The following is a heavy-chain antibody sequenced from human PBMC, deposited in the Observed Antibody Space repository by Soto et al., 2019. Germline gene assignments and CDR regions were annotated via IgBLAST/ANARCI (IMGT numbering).Heavy chain of an antibody. V-gene: IGHV1-3*05. D-gene: IGHD6-19*01. CDR2: IYAGNGNT. CDR1: GYTFTSYA. Sequence: VHLVQSGAEEKKPGASVKVSCKASGYTFTSYAMHWVRQAPGQRLEWMGWIYAGNGNTKYSQKLQGRVTITRDTSASTAYMELSSLRSEDTAVYYCARVGGWYVPDYWGQGTLVTVSS. CDR3: ARVGGWYVPDY. J-gene: IGHJ4*02.